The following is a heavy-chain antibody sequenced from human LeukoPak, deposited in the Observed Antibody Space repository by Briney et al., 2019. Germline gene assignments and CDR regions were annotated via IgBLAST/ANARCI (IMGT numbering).Heavy chain of an antibody. J-gene: IGHJ4*02. D-gene: IGHD5-24*01. V-gene: IGHV3-30*18. Sequence: GGSLRLSCAASGFTFSSYGMHWVRQAPGKGLEWVAVISYDGSNKYYADSVKGRFTISRDNSKNTLYLQMNSLRAEDTALYYCAKDFIGDGYNPRPSECWGQGTLVTVSS. CDR1: GFTFSSYG. CDR2: ISYDGSNK. CDR3: AKDFIGDGYNPRPSEC.